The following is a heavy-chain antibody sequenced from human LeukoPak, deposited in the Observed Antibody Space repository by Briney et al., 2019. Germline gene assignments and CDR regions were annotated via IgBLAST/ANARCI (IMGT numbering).Heavy chain of an antibody. J-gene: IGHJ3*02. CDR3: AGVVSADAFDI. Sequence: GGSLRLSCAASGFTCSSYWMSWVRQAPGRGLEWVSYISSRSNTISYVDSVKGPFTISRDNAKNSLYLQMNSLRAEDTAVSYCAGVVSADAFDIWGHGTLVPVSS. CDR2: ISSRSNTI. CDR1: GFTCSSYW. D-gene: IGHD2/OR15-2a*01. V-gene: IGHV3-48*04.